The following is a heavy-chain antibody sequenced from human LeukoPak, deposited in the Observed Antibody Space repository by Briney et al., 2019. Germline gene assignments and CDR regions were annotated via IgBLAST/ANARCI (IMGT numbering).Heavy chain of an antibody. J-gene: IGHJ4*02. D-gene: IGHD3-9*01. CDR2: ISSSSSYI. CDR1: GFTFSSYW. CDR3: ARDLTPGDFDY. V-gene: IGHV3-21*01. Sequence: MSGGSLRLSCAASGFTFSSYWMHWVRQAPGKGLEWVSSISSSSSYIYYADSVKGRFTISRDNAKNSLYLQMNSLRAEDTAVYYCARDLTPGDFDYWGQGTLVTVSS.